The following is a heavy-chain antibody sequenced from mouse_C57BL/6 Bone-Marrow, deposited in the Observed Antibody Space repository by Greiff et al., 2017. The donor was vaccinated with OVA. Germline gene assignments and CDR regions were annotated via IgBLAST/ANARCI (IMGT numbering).Heavy chain of an antibody. CDR2: INSNKGVT. J-gene: IGHJ3*01. D-gene: IGHD2-4*01. V-gene: IGHV1-18*01. Sequence: VQLQQSGPELAKPGASVKIPCKASGYTFTDYNMDWVKQSHGKSLEWIGDINSNKGVTIYNQKFKGKDTLTVDKSSSTAYMELRSLTSEDTEVYYCARGGYYDYDGGAWFAYWGQGTLVTVSA. CDR1: GYTFTDYN. CDR3: ARGGYYDYDGGAWFAY.